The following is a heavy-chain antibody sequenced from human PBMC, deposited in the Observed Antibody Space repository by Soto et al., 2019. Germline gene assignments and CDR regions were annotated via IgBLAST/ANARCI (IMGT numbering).Heavy chain of an antibody. CDR1: GYSFASYW. Sequence: PGESLKISCKGSGYSFASYWIGWVRQMPGKGLEWMGIIYPGDSDTRYSPSFQGQVTISADKSISTAYLQWSSLKASDTAMYYCARVGEQWLEYYYGMDVWGQGTTVTVSS. CDR3: ARVGEQWLEYYYGMDV. J-gene: IGHJ6*02. D-gene: IGHD6-19*01. V-gene: IGHV5-51*01. CDR2: IYPGDSDT.